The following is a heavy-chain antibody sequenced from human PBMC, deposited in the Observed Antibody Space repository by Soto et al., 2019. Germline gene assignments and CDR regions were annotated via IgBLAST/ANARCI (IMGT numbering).Heavy chain of an antibody. J-gene: IGHJ4*02. CDR1: GGSISSYY. Sequence: SETLSLTCTVSGGSISSYYWSWIRQPPGKGLEWIGYIYFSGSTNYSPSLKSRVTISVDTSKNQFSLKLSSVTAADTAVYYCARRYGDSFDYWGQGTLVT. CDR3: ARRYGDSFDY. CDR2: IYFSGST. D-gene: IGHD3-10*01. V-gene: IGHV4-59*08.